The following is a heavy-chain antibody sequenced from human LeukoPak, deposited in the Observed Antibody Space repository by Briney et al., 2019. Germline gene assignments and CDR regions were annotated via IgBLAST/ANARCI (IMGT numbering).Heavy chain of an antibody. J-gene: IGHJ4*02. V-gene: IGHV3-53*01. CDR2: IHTDGAT. CDR3: ARDRPWGGLNGFDY. D-gene: IGHD3-3*01. CDR1: GFAVGNDY. Sequence: SGGSLRLSCAASGFAVGNDYMSWVRQAPGKGLEWVSVIHTDGATYYAASVKGRFTISRDFSKNTLYLRMNSLRAEDTAIYYCARDRPWGGLNGFDYWGQGTLVTVAS.